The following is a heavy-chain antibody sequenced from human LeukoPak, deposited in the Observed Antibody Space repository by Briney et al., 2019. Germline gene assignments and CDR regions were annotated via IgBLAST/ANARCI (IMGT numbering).Heavy chain of an antibody. CDR1: GFTFTTYA. CDR3: ARRVDSYWFFDY. D-gene: IGHD2-8*02. J-gene: IGHJ4*02. Sequence: GGSLRLSCAASGFTFTTYAMSWVRQAPGKGLEWVSAISGSGDNTYYADSVRGRFTISRDNSKNTLYLQMNSLRAEDTAVYYCARRVDSYWFFDYWGRGTLVTVSS. CDR2: ISGSGDNT. V-gene: IGHV3-23*01.